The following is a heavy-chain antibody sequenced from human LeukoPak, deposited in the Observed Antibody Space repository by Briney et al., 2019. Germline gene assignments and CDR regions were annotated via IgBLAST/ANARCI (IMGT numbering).Heavy chain of an antibody. D-gene: IGHD6-6*01. CDR1: GFTFSTYE. CDR3: AGDHYTSSFFDY. Sequence: GGSPRLSCAASGFTFSTYEMNWVRQAPGRGLEWVSYITSSSTIYYADSVKGRFTISRDNAKNSLYLQMNSLRAEDTAVYFCAGDHYTSSFFDYWGRGTLVTVSS. CDR2: ITSSSTI. J-gene: IGHJ4*02. V-gene: IGHV3-48*03.